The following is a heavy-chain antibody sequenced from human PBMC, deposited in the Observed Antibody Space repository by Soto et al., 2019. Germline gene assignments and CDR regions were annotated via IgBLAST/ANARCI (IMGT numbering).Heavy chain of an antibody. J-gene: IGHJ6*02. V-gene: IGHV1-69*13. CDR3: ATQVEQWLVSKSYYYYGMDV. CDR2: IIPIFGTA. Sequence: SVKVSCKASGGTFSGYAISWVRQAPGQGLEWMGGIIPIFGTANYAQKFQGRVTITADESTSTAYMELSSLRSEDTAVYYCATQVEQWLVSKSYYYYGMDVWGQGTTVTVSS. D-gene: IGHD6-19*01. CDR1: GGTFSGYA.